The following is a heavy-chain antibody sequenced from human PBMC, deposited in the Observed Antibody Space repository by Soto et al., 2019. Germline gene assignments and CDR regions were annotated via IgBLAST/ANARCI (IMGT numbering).Heavy chain of an antibody. D-gene: IGHD2-21*02. V-gene: IGHV3-48*03. CDR1: GFSISSYE. J-gene: IGHJ6*02. CDR3: AREYIVGVTANGMDV. CDR2: ISSSGSTI. Sequence: PGGTLRLSCAASGFSISSYEMNWVRQRQGKGLEWVSYISSSGSTITYADAVQGRFTISRDNAKNSLYLQMNSLRAEDTAVYYCAREYIVGVTANGMDVWGQGTTVTVSS.